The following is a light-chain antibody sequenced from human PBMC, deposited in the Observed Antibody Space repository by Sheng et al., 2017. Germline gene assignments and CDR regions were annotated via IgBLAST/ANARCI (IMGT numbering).Light chain of an antibody. Sequence: EIVLTQSPGTLSLSPGERATLSCRASQSVIDNFLAWYQQKPGRAPRLLMYAAATRATGIPDRFSGSGSGTDFTLIISRLEPEDFAVYYCQQYGSSPLTFGGGTKVEIK. V-gene: IGKV3-20*01. J-gene: IGKJ4*01. CDR1: QSVIDNF. CDR3: QQYGSSPLT. CDR2: AAA.